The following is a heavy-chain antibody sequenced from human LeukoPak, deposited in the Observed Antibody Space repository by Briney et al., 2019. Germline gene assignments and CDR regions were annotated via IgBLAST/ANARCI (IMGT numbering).Heavy chain of an antibody. J-gene: IGHJ4*02. Sequence: PSETLSLTCTVSGGSISSSSYYWGWIRQPPGKGLEWIGSIYYSGSTYYNPSLKSRSNKSVDTSKNQFSLKLSSVTAADTAVYYCASPYSNYVGLFDYWGQGTLVTVSS. CDR2: IYYSGST. CDR3: ASPYSNYVGLFDY. CDR1: GGSISSSSYY. V-gene: IGHV4-39*01. D-gene: IGHD4-11*01.